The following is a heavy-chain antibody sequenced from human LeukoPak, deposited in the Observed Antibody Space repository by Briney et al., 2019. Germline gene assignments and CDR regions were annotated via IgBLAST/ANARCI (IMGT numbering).Heavy chain of an antibody. D-gene: IGHD3-10*01. CDR1: GGSISSYY. Sequence: PSETLSLTCTVSGGSISSYYWSWIRQPAGKGLEWIGRIYTSGSTNYNPSLKSRVTMSVDTSKNQFSLELSSVTAADTAVYYCARGPFTMLRGADNWFDPWGQGTLVTVSS. CDR3: ARGPFTMLRGADNWFDP. V-gene: IGHV4-4*07. CDR2: IYTSGST. J-gene: IGHJ5*02.